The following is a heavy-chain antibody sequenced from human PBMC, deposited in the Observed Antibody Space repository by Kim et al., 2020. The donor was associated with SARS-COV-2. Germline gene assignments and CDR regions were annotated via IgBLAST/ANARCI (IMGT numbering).Heavy chain of an antibody. J-gene: IGHJ5*02. Sequence: GGSLRLSCAASGFTFSSYAMHWVRQAQGKGLEWVAVISYDGSNKYYADSVKGRFTISRDNSKNTLYLQMNSLRAEDTAVYYCARDWGPPRLWRFGELWGNWFDPWGQGTLVTVSS. V-gene: IGHV3-30-3*01. CDR2: ISYDGSNK. D-gene: IGHD3-10*01. CDR3: ARDWGPPRLWRFGELWGNWFDP. CDR1: GFTFSSYA.